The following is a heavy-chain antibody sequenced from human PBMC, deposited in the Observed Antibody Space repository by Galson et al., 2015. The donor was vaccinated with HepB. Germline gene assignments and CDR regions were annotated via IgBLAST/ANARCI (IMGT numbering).Heavy chain of an antibody. D-gene: IGHD4-23*01. CDR3: AKHNSFYYYYMDV. V-gene: IGHV3-23*01. J-gene: IGHJ6*03. CDR1: GFPFSNYA. Sequence: SLRLSCAASGFPFSNYAMTWVRQAPGKGLEWVSDISGSGDNTNYADSVKGRFTISRDSSKSTLYLQMNSLRAEDTAVYYCAKHNSFYYYYMDVWGKGTPVTVSS. CDR2: ISGSGDNT.